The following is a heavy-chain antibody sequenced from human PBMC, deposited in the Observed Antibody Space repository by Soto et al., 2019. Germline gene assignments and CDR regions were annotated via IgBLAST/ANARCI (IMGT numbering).Heavy chain of an antibody. Sequence: DSVKVSCKASGYDFTAYDINWLREPSRRGLEWMGWRNPMNGATGTARRFQGRVSLSRNTATGTAYLELTSLRSDDTAVYYCGRGPSPRAPAGGTPYYYAMDVWGQGTTVTVSS. CDR3: GRGPSPRAPAGGTPYYYAMDV. V-gene: IGHV1-8*02. CDR1: GYDFTAYD. D-gene: IGHD6-13*01. CDR2: RNPMNGAT. J-gene: IGHJ6*02.